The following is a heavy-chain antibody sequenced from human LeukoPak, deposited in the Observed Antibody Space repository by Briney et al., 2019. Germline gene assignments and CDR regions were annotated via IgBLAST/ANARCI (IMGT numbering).Heavy chain of an antibody. CDR3: ARDLGYCSSTSCYKDYYYYMDV. J-gene: IGHJ6*03. Sequence: SETLSLTCTVPGGSISSYYWSWIRQPPGKGLEWIGYIYTSGSTNYNPSLKSRVTISVDTSKNQFSLKLSSVTAADTAVYYCARDLGYCSSTSCYKDYYYYMDVWGKGTTVTVSS. CDR1: GGSISSYY. V-gene: IGHV4-4*09. D-gene: IGHD2-2*02. CDR2: IYTSGST.